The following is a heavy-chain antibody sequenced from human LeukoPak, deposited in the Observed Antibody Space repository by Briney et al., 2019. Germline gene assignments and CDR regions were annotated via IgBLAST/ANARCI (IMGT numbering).Heavy chain of an antibody. CDR2: IIPILGIA. CDR3: ARIAAAGTRAFDI. CDR1: GGTFSSYA. D-gene: IGHD6-13*01. V-gene: IGHV1-69*04. J-gene: IGHJ3*02. Sequence: SVKVSCKASGGTFSSYAISWVRQAPGQGLEWMGRIIPILGIANYAQKFQGRVTITADKSTSTAYMELSSLRSDDTAVYYCARIAAAGTRAFDIWGQGTMVTVSS.